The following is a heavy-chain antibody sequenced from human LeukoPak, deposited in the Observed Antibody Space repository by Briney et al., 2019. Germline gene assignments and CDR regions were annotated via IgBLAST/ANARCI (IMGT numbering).Heavy chain of an antibody. CDR3: ARDQTGLFDP. J-gene: IGHJ5*02. V-gene: IGHV1-18*01. Sequence: ASVKVSCKASGNSFPSYGISWVRQAPGQGLEWMGWISVYNGNTNYAQKLQGRVTMTTDTSTSTAYMELRSLRSDDTAVYYRARDQTGLFDPWGQGTLVTVSS. D-gene: IGHD1-1*01. CDR2: ISVYNGNT. CDR1: GNSFPSYG.